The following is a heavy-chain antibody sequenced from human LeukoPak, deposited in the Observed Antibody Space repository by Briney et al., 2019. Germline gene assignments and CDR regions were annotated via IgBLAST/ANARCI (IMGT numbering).Heavy chain of an antibody. D-gene: IGHD2-2*02. Sequence: SETLSLTCTVSGGSISSSSYYWGWIRQPPGKGLEWIGSIYYSGSTYYNPSLKSRVTIPVDTSKNQFSLKLSSVTAADTAVYYCASSTKPAAIYFDYWGQGTLVTVSS. J-gene: IGHJ4*02. CDR1: GGSISSSSYY. CDR2: IYYSGST. CDR3: ASSTKPAAIYFDY. V-gene: IGHV4-39*01.